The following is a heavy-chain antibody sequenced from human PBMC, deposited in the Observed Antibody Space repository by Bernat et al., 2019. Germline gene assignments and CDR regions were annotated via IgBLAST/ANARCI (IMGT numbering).Heavy chain of an antibody. CDR3: ASEVLWFGDY. D-gene: IGHD3-10*01. CDR2: ISYDGSNK. V-gene: IGHV3-30*19. J-gene: IGHJ4*02. Sequence: QVQLVESGGGVVQPGRSLRLSCAASGFTFSSYGMHWVRQAPGKGLEWVAVISYDGSNKYYADSVKGRFTISRDNSKNTLYLQMNSLRAEDTAVYYCASEVLWFGDYWGQGTLVTVSS. CDR1: GFTFSSYG.